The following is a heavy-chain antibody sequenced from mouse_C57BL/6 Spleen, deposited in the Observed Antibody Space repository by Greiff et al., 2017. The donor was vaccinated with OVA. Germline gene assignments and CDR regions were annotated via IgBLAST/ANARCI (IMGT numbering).Heavy chain of an antibody. CDR1: GYAFTNYL. CDR2: INPGSGGT. J-gene: IGHJ2*01. CDR3: ARRVGYSNYDY. V-gene: IGHV1-54*01. Sequence: VQLVESGAELVRPGTSVKVSCKASGYAFTNYLIEWVKQRPGQGLEWIGVINPGSGGTNYNEKFKGKATLTADKSSSTAYMQLSSLTSEDSAVYFCARRVGYSNYDYWGQGTTLTVSS. D-gene: IGHD2-5*01.